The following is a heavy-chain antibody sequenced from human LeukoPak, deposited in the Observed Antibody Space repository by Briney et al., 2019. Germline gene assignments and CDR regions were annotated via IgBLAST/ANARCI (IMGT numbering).Heavy chain of an antibody. Sequence: GRSLRLSCAASQFTFSSYAMHWVRQAPGKGLEWVAVISYDGSNEYYADSVKGRFTISRDNAKNSLYLQMNSLRAEDTAVYYCAREGGSGWYSGWFDPWGQGTLVTVSS. CDR3: AREGGSGWYSGWFDP. J-gene: IGHJ5*02. CDR1: QFTFSSYA. V-gene: IGHV3-30*04. CDR2: ISYDGSNE. D-gene: IGHD6-19*01.